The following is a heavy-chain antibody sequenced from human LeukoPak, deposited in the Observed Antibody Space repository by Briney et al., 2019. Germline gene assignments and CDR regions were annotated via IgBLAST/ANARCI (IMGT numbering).Heavy chain of an antibody. D-gene: IGHD4-23*01. CDR3: ARITVDRDAFDI. CDR2: IYYSGST. V-gene: IGHV4-31*03. Sequence: PSETLSLTCTVSGGSISSGGYYWSWIRQHPGKGLEWIGYIYYSGSTYYNPSLKSRVTISVDTSKNQFSLKLGSVTAADTAVYYCARITVDRDAFDIWGQGTMVTVSS. CDR1: GGSISSGGYY. J-gene: IGHJ3*02.